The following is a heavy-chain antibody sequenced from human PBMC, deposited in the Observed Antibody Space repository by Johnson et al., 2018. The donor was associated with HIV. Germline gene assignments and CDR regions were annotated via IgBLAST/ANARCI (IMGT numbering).Heavy chain of an antibody. D-gene: IGHD1-26*01. CDR1: GFTFSSYA. CDR3: ATDVPSAPYYNAFDI. CDR2: ISYDGSNK. Sequence: QVQLVESGGGVVQPGRSLRLSCAASGFTFSSYAMHWVRKAPGKGLEWVAVISYDGSNKYYADSVKGRFTISRDNSKNTLYLQMNSLKTEDTAVYYCATDVPSAPYYNAFDIWRQGTMVTVSS. V-gene: IGHV3-30*04. J-gene: IGHJ3*02.